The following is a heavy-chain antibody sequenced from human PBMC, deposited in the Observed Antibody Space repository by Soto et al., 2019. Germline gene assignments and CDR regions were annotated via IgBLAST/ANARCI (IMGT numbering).Heavy chain of an antibody. D-gene: IGHD2-15*01. Sequence: QVQLQESGPGLVKPSQTLSLTCTVSGGSISSGGYYWSWIRQHPGKGLEWIGYIHYSGSTYYNPARILRVYRSGDTSKNLFSLDLRSVTAADSAVYYCGRDLGDCSGGTCYPYTWFDPWGQGTLVTVSS. V-gene: IGHV4-31*03. CDR1: GGSISSGGYY. CDR3: GRDLGDCSGGTCYPYTWFDP. CDR2: IHYSGST. J-gene: IGHJ5*02.